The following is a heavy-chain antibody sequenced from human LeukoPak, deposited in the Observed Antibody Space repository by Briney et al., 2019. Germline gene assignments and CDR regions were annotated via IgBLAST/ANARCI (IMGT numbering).Heavy chain of an antibody. CDR1: GFTFSSYS. D-gene: IGHD3-10*01. V-gene: IGHV3-21*01. J-gene: IGHJ5*02. CDR2: ISSSSSYI. CDR3: ARDGPMVRGVIPWWFDP. Sequence: GGSLRLSCAASGFTFSSYSMNWIRQAPGKGLEWVSSISSSSSYIYYADSVKGRFTISRDNAKNSVYLQMNSLRAEDTAVYYCARDGPMVRGVIPWWFDPWGQGTLVTVSS.